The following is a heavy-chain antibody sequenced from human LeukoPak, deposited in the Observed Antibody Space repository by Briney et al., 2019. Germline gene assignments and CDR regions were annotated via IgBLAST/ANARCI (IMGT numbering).Heavy chain of an antibody. J-gene: IGHJ4*02. V-gene: IGHV5-51*01. CDR3: ARGSYYDSSGCDY. CDR2: IYPGDSDT. D-gene: IGHD3-22*01. Sequence: PGESLKISCKGSGYSFTSYWIGWVRQMPGKGLEWMGIIYPGDSDTRYSPSFQGQVTISADKYISTAYLQWSSLKASDTAMYYCARGSYYDSSGCDYWGQGTLVTVSS. CDR1: GYSFTSYW.